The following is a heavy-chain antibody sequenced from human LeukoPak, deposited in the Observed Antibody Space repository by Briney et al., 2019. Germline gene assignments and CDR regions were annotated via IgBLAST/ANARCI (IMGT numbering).Heavy chain of an antibody. CDR1: GGSISSYY. D-gene: IGHD3-10*01. V-gene: IGHV4-59*01. CDR2: IYNSGST. CDR3: ARETPYGSGSYPFDY. J-gene: IGHJ4*02. Sequence: PSETLSLTCTASGGSISSYYWNWIRQPPGKGLEWIGYIYNSGSTNNNPSLKSRVTISVDTSKKQFSLKLSSVTAADTAVYYCARETPYGSGSYPFDYWGQGILVTVSS.